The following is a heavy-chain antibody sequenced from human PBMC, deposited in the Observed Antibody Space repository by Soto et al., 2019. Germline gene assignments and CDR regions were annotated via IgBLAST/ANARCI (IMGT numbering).Heavy chain of an antibody. V-gene: IGHV3-74*01. CDR2: INSDGSTT. CDR3: ARGVSAGPEDFQH. CDR1: GFNLSSYW. D-gene: IGHD6-13*01. Sequence: EVQLVESGGGLVQPGGSLRLSCAATGFNLSSYWMHWVRQAPGKGLVWVSRINSDGSTTSYADSVKGRFTISRDNAKNTLYLQMNSLRAEDTAVYYCARGVSAGPEDFQHWGQGTLVTVSS. J-gene: IGHJ1*01.